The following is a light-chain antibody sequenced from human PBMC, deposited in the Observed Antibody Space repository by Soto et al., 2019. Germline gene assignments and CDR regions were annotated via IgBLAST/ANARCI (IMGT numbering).Light chain of an antibody. J-gene: IGLJ3*02. V-gene: IGLV7-46*01. CDR3: LLTYGADRV. CDR1: SGVVTSGHY. CDR2: DTS. Sequence: QAVVTQESSVTVSPGGTVTVTCGSSSGVVTSGHYPYWIQQKPGQAPTTLIYDTSNKHSWTPARFSGSLLGGEAAMTLSGAQPEDEADYYCLLTYGADRVFGGGTKLTFL.